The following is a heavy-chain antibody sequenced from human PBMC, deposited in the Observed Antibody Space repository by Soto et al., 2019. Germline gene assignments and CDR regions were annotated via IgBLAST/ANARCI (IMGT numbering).Heavy chain of an antibody. CDR1: GFTFSSYG. CDR3: ARGGEWLTPYYYYYYGMDV. Sequence: PGGSLRLSCAASGFTFSSYGMHWVRQAPGKGLEWVAVISYDGSNKYYADSVKGRFTISRDNSKNTLYLQMNSLRAEDTAVYYCARGGEWLTPYYYYYYGMDVWGQGTTVTVS. CDR2: ISYDGSNK. D-gene: IGHD3-3*01. V-gene: IGHV3-30*03. J-gene: IGHJ6*02.